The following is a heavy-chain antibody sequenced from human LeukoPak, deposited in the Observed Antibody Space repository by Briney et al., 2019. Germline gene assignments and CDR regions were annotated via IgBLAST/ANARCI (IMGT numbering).Heavy chain of an antibody. D-gene: IGHD6-19*01. CDR1: GYSFTSYW. V-gene: IGHV5-51*01. Sequence: GESLKFSCKGSGYSFTSYWIGCVRQLPGKGLEWMGIIYPGDSDTRYSPSFQGQVTISADKSISTAYLQWSSLKASDTAMYYCARHCSGSGRHHVDYWGQGTLVTVSS. CDR3: ARHCSGSGRHHVDY. J-gene: IGHJ4*02. CDR2: IYPGDSDT.